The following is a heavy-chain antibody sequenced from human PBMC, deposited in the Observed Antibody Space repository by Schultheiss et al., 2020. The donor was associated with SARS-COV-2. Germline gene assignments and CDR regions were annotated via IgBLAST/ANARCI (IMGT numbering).Heavy chain of an antibody. V-gene: IGHV3-30-3*02. CDR2: ISYDGSNK. D-gene: IGHD6-6*01. CDR3: AKLAARGGPVGYYYYGMDV. J-gene: IGHJ6*02. Sequence: GGSLRLSCAASGFTFSSYAMHWVRQAPGKGLEWVAVISYDGSNKYYADSVKGRFTISRDNSKNTLYLQMNSLRAEDTAVYYCAKLAARGGPVGYYYYGMDVWGQGTTVTVSS. CDR1: GFTFSSYA.